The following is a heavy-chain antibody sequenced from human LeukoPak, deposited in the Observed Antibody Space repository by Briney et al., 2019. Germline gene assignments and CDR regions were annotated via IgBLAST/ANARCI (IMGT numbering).Heavy chain of an antibody. V-gene: IGHV1-46*01. Sequence: ASVKVSCKSSGYTFTSHYIHWVRQAPGQGPEWMGMINPTSGATRFAERFHGRLAMSRNTFTATVYMELYSLRPEDTAVYYCARVRGSTDYGDFDYWGQGSLVTVSS. CDR3: ARVRGSTDYGDFDY. CDR2: INPTSGAT. CDR1: GYTFTSHY. D-gene: IGHD4-17*01. J-gene: IGHJ4*02.